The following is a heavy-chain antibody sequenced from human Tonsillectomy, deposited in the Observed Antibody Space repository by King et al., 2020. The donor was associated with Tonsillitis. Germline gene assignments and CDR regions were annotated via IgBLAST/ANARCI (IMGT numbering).Heavy chain of an antibody. CDR1: GYTFTSYG. D-gene: IGHD1-26*01. CDR3: ARDHPWEVVGINYYYGMDV. Sequence: QLVQSGAEVKKPGASVKVSCKASGYTFTSYGISWVRQAPGQGLEWMGWISAHNGNTNYAQKVQGRATMTTDTATSTAYMELRSLRSDDTAVYYCARDHPWEVVGINYYYGMDVWGQGTTVTVSS. V-gene: IGHV1-18*04. J-gene: IGHJ6*02. CDR2: ISAHNGNT.